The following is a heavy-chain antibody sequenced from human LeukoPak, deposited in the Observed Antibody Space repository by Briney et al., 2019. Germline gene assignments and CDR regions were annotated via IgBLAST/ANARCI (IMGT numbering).Heavy chain of an antibody. J-gene: IGHJ3*02. CDR3: AKGYYEIHDAFDI. D-gene: IGHD3-9*01. Sequence: GGSLRLSCSASGFTFSSYAMHWVRQAPGKGLEWVAFISYDGRNKYYADSVKGRFTISRDNSTNTLFLQMNSLRAEDTAVYYCAKGYYEIHDAFDIWGQGTMVTVSS. CDR1: GFTFSSYA. CDR2: ISYDGRNK. V-gene: IGHV3-30*04.